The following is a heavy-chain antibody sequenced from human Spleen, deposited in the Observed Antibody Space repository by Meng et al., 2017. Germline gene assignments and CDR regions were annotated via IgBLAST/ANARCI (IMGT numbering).Heavy chain of an antibody. J-gene: IGHJ1*01. D-gene: IGHD3-10*01. CDR1: GGTISSSNYY. V-gene: IGHV4-39*07. CDR3: LRGSGGSV. Sequence: QLQLQESGPGLVKPSETLSLTCTVSGGTISSSNYYWGWIRQPPGKGLEWIGSIYYSGSTYDNPYLKSRVSMSIDKSKNQFSLKLTSVTAADTAVYHCLRGSGGSVWGQGTLVTVSS. CDR2: IYYSGST.